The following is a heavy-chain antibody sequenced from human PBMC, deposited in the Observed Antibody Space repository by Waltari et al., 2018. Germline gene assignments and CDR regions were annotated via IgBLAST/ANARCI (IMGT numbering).Heavy chain of an antibody. CDR3: ARLADCSSTSCYAIDY. J-gene: IGHJ4*02. D-gene: IGHD2-2*01. CDR2: IIPILGIA. V-gene: IGHV1-69*02. Sequence: QVQLVQSGAEVKKPGSSVKVSCKASGGDFRSYSNSWVRLAPGQGLEWMGRIIPILGIANYAQKFQGRVTITADKSTSTAYMELSSLRSEDTAVYYCARLADCSSTSCYAIDYWGQGTLVTVSS. CDR1: GGDFRSYS.